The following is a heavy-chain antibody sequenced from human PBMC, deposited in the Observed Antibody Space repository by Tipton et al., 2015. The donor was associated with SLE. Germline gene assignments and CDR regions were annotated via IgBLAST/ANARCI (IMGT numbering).Heavy chain of an antibody. V-gene: IGHV4-34*01. CDR2: INHSGST. D-gene: IGHD6-6*01. J-gene: IGHJ4*02. Sequence: TLSLTCAVYGGSLSGYYWSWIRQPPGKGLEWIGEINHSGSTNYSPSLKSRVTISVDASKNQFSMKLNSVIAADTAVYYCAGTRSRSIAAPYWGQGTLVTVSS. CDR3: AGTRSRSIAAPY. CDR1: GGSLSGYY.